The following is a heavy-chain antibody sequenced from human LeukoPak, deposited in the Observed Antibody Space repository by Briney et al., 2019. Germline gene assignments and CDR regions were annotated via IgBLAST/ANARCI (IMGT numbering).Heavy chain of an antibody. CDR2: ISSSSSYI. Sequence: GGSLRLSCAASGFTFSSYSMTWVRQAPGKGLEWVSSISSSSSYIYYADSVKGRFTISRDNAKNSLYLQMNSLRAEDTAVYYCATREGWLVYAFDIWGQGTMVTVSS. D-gene: IGHD6-19*01. CDR1: GFTFSSYS. CDR3: ATREGWLVYAFDI. J-gene: IGHJ3*02. V-gene: IGHV3-21*01.